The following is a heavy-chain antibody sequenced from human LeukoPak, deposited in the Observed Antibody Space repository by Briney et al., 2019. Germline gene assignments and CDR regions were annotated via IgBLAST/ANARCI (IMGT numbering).Heavy chain of an antibody. J-gene: IGHJ6*03. V-gene: IGHV4-39*01. CDR3: ARHGGYTYYYYMDV. CDR2: INHSGST. Sequence: PSETLSLTCTVSGGSISSSSYYWGWIRQPPGKGLEWIGEINHSGSTNYNPSLKSRVTISVDTSKNQFSLKLSSVTAADTAVYYSARHGGYTYYYYMDVWGKGTTVTISS. D-gene: IGHD5-12*01. CDR1: GGSISSSSYY.